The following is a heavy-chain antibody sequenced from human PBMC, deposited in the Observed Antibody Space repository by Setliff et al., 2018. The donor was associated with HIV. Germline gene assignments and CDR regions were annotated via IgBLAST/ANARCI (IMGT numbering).Heavy chain of an antibody. V-gene: IGHV4-38-2*01. CDR2: IYHSGST. J-gene: IGHJ4*02. Sequence: SETLSLTCAVSGYSISSGYYWGWIRQPPGKGLEWIGSIYHSGSTYYNPSLRSRVTISLDTSKNQFSLKLSSVTAADTAVYFCARVRRDGNSFDDWGQGTLVTVSS. CDR3: ARVRRDGNSFDD. D-gene: IGHD4-4*01. CDR1: GYSISSGYY.